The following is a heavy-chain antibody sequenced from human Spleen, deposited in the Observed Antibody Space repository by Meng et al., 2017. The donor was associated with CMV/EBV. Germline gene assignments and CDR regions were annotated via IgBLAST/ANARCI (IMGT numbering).Heavy chain of an antibody. CDR2: IYISGDT. CDR3: ATGSGDFDH. CDR1: GVSISGFY. J-gene: IGHJ4*02. Sequence: VQVKESGPGLGKPSETLSLTCRFSGVSISGFYWSWIRQPAGKGLEWIGRIYISGDTNYNPSLKSRVTISKDTSKNQISLRLTSVTAADTAVYYCATGSGDFDHWGRGTLVTVSS. D-gene: IGHD1-26*01. V-gene: IGHV4-4*07.